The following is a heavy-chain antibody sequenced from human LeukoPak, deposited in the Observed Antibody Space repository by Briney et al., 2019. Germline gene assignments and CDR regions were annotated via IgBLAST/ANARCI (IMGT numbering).Heavy chain of an antibody. CDR2: LNPYSGDT. CDR1: GYGFTGYY. Sequence: GASAKVSCKASGYGFTGYYMHWVRQAPGQGLGWMGWLNPYSGDTAYAQKFQGRVTMTRDTSISTAYMELSRLRSDDPAVYYCARDLTVYYYGSGSDPHWGQGTLVTVSS. CDR3: ARDLTVYYYGSGSDPH. D-gene: IGHD3-10*01. V-gene: IGHV1-2*02. J-gene: IGHJ4*02.